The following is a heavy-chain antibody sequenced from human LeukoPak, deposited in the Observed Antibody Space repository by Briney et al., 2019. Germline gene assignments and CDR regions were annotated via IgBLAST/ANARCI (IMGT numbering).Heavy chain of an antibody. CDR1: GFTVSFNY. Sequence: GGSLRLSCAASGFTVSFNYMSWVRQAPGKGLEWISVIYSGGRTYYADSVKGRFTISRDDSKNTLYLQMNSLRAEDTAIYYCARAQWRTYSYYYMDVWGKGTTVTVSS. J-gene: IGHJ6*03. CDR2: IYSGGRT. V-gene: IGHV3-53*01. CDR3: ARAQWRTYSYYYMDV. D-gene: IGHD6-19*01.